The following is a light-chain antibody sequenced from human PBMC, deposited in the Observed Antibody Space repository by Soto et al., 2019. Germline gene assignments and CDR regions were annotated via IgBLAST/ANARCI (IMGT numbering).Light chain of an antibody. CDR2: KAS. CDR3: QQHYSYRT. Sequence: DIQMTQSPPSLSASVGDRVSITCRTSQNINNDLNWYQQKPGKAPKLLIYKASNLENGVPSRFSGSGSGTEFILTISSLQPDDFATYYCQQHYSYRTFGQGTKVDIK. CDR1: QNINND. J-gene: IGKJ1*01. V-gene: IGKV1-5*03.